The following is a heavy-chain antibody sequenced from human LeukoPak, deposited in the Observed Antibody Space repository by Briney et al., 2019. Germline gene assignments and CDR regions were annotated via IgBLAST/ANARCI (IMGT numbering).Heavy chain of an antibody. CDR3: AKWGDYDVLTGYYVSDY. CDR1: GFTFSNYA. J-gene: IGHJ4*02. CDR2: TGGGSGI. V-gene: IGHV3-23*01. Sequence: GGSLRLSCAASGFTFSNYAMSWVRQAPGKGLEWVSATGGGSGIYYADSMKSRFTISGDNSKNTLYLQINSLRAEDTAVYYCAKWGDYDVLTGYYVSDYWGQGTLVTVSS. D-gene: IGHD3-9*01.